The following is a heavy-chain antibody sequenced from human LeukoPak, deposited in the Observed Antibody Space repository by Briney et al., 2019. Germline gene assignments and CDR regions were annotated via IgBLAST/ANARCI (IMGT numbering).Heavy chain of an antibody. V-gene: IGHV4-59*08. CDR1: GGSISSYY. D-gene: IGHD6-19*01. CDR2: IYYSGST. CDR3: ARLEVAGPWWFDP. Sequence: SETLSLTCTVSGGSISSYYWSWIRRPPGKGLEWIGYIYYSGSTNYNPSLKSRVTISVDTSKNQFSLKLSSVTAADGAVYYCARLEVAGPWWFDPWGQGTLVTVSS. J-gene: IGHJ5*02.